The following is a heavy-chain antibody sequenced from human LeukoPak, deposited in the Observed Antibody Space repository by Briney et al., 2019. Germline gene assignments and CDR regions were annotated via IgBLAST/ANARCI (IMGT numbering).Heavy chain of an antibody. CDR2: INQDGSER. Sequence: GGSLRLSCAASGFTFSRYRMSWLRQAPGKGLEWVANINQDGSERHYADSVEGRFVISRDNDKNLLSLQLNSPRVEDTAVYYCARADSYSWYGSWGQGTLVTVSS. V-gene: IGHV3-7*01. CDR1: GFTFSRYR. J-gene: IGHJ5*02. CDR3: ARADSYSWYGS. D-gene: IGHD5-12*01.